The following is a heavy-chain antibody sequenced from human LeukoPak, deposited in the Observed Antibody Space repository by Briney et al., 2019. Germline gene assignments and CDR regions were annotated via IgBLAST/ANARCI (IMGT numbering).Heavy chain of an antibody. J-gene: IGHJ4*02. CDR3: ARDAGEYYDILTGYYSSLDY. D-gene: IGHD3-9*01. CDR1: GYTFTDYY. V-gene: IGHV1-2*02. CDR2: INPNRDGT. Sequence: ASVKVSCKASGYTFTDYYMHWVRQAPGQGLEWMGWINPNRDGTNYAQKFQGRVTMTRDTSTSTAYMELRSLRSDDTAVYYCARDAGEYYDILTGYYSSLDYWGQGTLVTVSS.